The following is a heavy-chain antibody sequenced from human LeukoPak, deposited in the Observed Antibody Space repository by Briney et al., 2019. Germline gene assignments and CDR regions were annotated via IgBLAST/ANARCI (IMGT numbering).Heavy chain of an antibody. CDR3: ARGGYSGYDELDAFDI. J-gene: IGHJ3*02. CDR2: IWYDGSNK. V-gene: IGHV3-33*01. D-gene: IGHD5-12*01. Sequence: GGSLRLSCAASGFTFSSYGMHWVRQAPGKGLEWVAVIWYDGSNKYYADSVKGRFTISRDNSKNTLYLQMNSLRAEDTAVYYCARGGYSGYDELDAFDIWGQGTMVTVSS. CDR1: GFTFSSYG.